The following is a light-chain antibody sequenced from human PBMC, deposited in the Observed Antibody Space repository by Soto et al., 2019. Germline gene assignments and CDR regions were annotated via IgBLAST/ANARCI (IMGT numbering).Light chain of an antibody. V-gene: IGKV3-15*01. Sequence: EILLTQSPATLAVSPGEGATLSCRASQSVRDNLAWYQQKPGQAPRLLIYRASTRATGVPARFSGSGSGTEFTLTISSLQSKDVSVYFCQHYKFWPHTFGQGTKLEIK. J-gene: IGKJ2*01. CDR1: QSVRDN. CDR2: RAS. CDR3: QHYKFWPHT.